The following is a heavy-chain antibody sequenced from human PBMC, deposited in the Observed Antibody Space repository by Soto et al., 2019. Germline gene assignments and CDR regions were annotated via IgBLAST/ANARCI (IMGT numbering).Heavy chain of an antibody. CDR2: INPNSGGT. J-gene: IGHJ6*02. CDR1: GYTFTGYY. Sequence: ASVKVSCKASGYTFTGYYMHWVRQAPGQGFEWMGWINPNSGGTNYAQKFQGWVTMTRDTSISTAYMELSRLRSDDTAVYYCARVSTVTNRDYYYGMDVWGQGTTVTVSS. V-gene: IGHV1-2*04. D-gene: IGHD4-17*01. CDR3: ARVSTVTNRDYYYGMDV.